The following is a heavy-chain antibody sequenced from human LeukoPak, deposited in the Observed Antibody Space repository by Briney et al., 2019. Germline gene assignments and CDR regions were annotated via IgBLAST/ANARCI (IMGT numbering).Heavy chain of an antibody. Sequence: ASVKVSCKASGYSFTSNVISWVRQAPGQGLEWMGWISAYNGNTNYAQKFQGRVTMTRDTSISTAYTELSRLRSDDTAVYYCARSGYYYYYYYYYMDVWGKGTTVTVSS. V-gene: IGHV1-18*01. J-gene: IGHJ6*03. CDR1: GYSFTSNV. D-gene: IGHD3-3*01. CDR3: ARSGYYYYYYYYYMDV. CDR2: ISAYNGNT.